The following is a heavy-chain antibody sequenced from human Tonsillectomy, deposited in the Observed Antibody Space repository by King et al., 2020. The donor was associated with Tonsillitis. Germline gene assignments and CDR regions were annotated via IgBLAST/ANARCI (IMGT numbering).Heavy chain of an antibody. CDR1: GFTFSYYG. V-gene: IGHV3-23*04. CDR3: AKDPTAHAAYYYYAMDV. Sequence: DVQLVESGGGLVQPGGSLRLSCAASGFTFSYYGMSWVRQAPGKGREGVSVISGTGGSTYYADSVKGRFTISRDNSKNTLYLQMNSLRADDTAVYYCAKDPTAHAAYYYYAMDVWGQGTTVTVSS. J-gene: IGHJ6*02. CDR2: ISGTGGST.